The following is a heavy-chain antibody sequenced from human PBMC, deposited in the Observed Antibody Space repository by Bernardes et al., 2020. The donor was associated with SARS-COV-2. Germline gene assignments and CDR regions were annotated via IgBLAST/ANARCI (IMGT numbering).Heavy chain of an antibody. J-gene: IGHJ6*02. Sequence: GGSLTLSCAASGFTFSSYAMSWVRQAPGKGLEWVSAISCSGSTTYYADPVKGRFTISRDNSKNTLYLQMNSLRAEDTAVYYCAKEKTYYDFWSGYLSAYGMDVWGQGTTVTVSS. CDR3: AKEKTYYDFWSGYLSAYGMDV. CDR1: GFTFSSYA. CDR2: ISCSGSTT. D-gene: IGHD3-3*01. V-gene: IGHV3-23*01.